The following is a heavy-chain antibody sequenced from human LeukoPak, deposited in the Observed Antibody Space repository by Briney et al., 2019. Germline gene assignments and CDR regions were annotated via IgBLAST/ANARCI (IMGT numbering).Heavy chain of an antibody. V-gene: IGHV3-74*01. Sequence: GGSLRLSCAASGFTFSSYWMHWVRQAPGKGLVWVSRINSDGSSTSYADSVKGRFTISRDNSKNTMYLQMKSLRAEDTAEYFCAKDGYYYDSSGYYDGGYFDYWGQGTLVTVSS. CDR3: AKDGYYYDSSGYYDGGYFDY. J-gene: IGHJ4*02. CDR2: INSDGSST. D-gene: IGHD3-22*01. CDR1: GFTFSSYW.